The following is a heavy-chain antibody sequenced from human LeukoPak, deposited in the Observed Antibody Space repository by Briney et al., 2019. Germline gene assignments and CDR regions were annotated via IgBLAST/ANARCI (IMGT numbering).Heavy chain of an antibody. J-gene: IGHJ4*02. CDR3: AKRLSLSSSWYYFDY. D-gene: IGHD6-13*01. Sequence: GSLRLSCAASGFTFSSYAMSWVRQAPGKGLEWVSAISGSGGSTYYADSVKGRFTISRDNSKNTLYLQMNSLRAEDTAVYYCAKRLSLSSSWYYFDYWGQGTLVTVSS. CDR2: ISGSGGST. V-gene: IGHV3-23*01. CDR1: GFTFSSYA.